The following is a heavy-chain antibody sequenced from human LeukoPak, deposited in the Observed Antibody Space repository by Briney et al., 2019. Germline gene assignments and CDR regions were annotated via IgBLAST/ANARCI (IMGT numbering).Heavy chain of an antibody. CDR2: IHYSRRT. CDR3: ARCAATDDDYFDY. Sequence: PSETLSLTCTVSGGSIRNYYWSWIRQPPGKGLEWIGYIHYSRRTIHNPSPKSRLTISVDTSKNQFSLRLSSVTAADTAVYYCARCAATDDDYFDYWGQGTLVTVSS. CDR1: GGSIRNYY. V-gene: IGHV4-59*01. J-gene: IGHJ4*02. D-gene: IGHD1-26*01.